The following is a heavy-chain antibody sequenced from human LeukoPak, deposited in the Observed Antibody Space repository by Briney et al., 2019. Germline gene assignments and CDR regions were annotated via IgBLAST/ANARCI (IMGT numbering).Heavy chain of an antibody. CDR3: AKGPWAGSYAVLTWFDP. CDR1: GFTFSSYA. D-gene: IGHD1-26*01. Sequence: GGSLRLSCAASGFTFSSYAMSWVRQAPGKGLEWVSAISGSGGSTYYADSVKGRFTISRDNSKNTLYLQMNSLRAEDTAVYYCAKGPWAGSYAVLTWFDPWGQGTLVTVSS. V-gene: IGHV3-23*01. CDR2: ISGSGGST. J-gene: IGHJ5*02.